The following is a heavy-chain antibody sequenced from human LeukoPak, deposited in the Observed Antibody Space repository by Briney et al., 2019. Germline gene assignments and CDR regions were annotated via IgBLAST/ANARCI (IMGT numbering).Heavy chain of an antibody. CDR3: AREKYYYDSSEGFDY. CDR2: ISYDGSNK. D-gene: IGHD3-22*01. Sequence: PGGSLRLSCAASGFTFSSYAMHWVRQAPGKGLEWVAVISYDGSNKYYADSVKGRFTISRDNSKNTLYLQMNSLRAEDTAVYYCAREKYYYDSSEGFDYWGQGTLVTVSS. CDR1: GFTFSSYA. J-gene: IGHJ4*02. V-gene: IGHV3-30-3*01.